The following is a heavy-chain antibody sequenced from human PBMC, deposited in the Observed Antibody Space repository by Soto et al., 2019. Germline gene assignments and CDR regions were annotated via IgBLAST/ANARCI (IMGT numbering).Heavy chain of an antibody. CDR1: GFTLCHFL. V-gene: IGHV3-7*01. CDR3: ARYGGSDGRCYDY. CDR2: IKQDGSEK. J-gene: IGHJ4*02. D-gene: IGHD2-15*01. Sequence: GGGLWVHCGGPGFTLCHFLMNRGLQAPGKGLEWVANIKQDGSEKYYVDSVKGRFTISRDNADYSLYLQMDSLRAEDMAIYYCARYGGSDGRCYDYWGQGTLVTVSS.